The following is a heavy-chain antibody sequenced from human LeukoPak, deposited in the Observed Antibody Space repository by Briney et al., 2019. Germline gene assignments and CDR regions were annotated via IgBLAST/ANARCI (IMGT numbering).Heavy chain of an antibody. Sequence: SETLSLTCAVYGGSFSGYYWSWIRQPPGKGLEWIGEINHSGSTNYNPSLKSRVTISVDTSKNQFSLKLSSVTAADTAVYYCARGNVSGDYGYWGQGTLVTVSS. D-gene: IGHD4-17*01. CDR2: INHSGST. V-gene: IGHV4-34*01. CDR3: ARGNVSGDYGY. CDR1: GGSFSGYY. J-gene: IGHJ4*02.